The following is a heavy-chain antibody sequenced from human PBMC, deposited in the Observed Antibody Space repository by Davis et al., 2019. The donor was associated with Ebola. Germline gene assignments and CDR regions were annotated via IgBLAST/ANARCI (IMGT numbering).Heavy chain of an antibody. J-gene: IGHJ5*01. D-gene: IGHD3-9*01. CDR3: ARVNAVTGYSRFDS. Sequence: GESLKISCAASGFTFSDYYMTWIRQAPGKGLEWVSYIGSGGRTTDYADSVKGRFTISRDNAKNSLYLRLNSLRAEDTALYHCARVNAVTGYSRFDSWGQGTLVTVSS. CDR2: IGSGGRTT. V-gene: IGHV3-11*01. CDR1: GFTFSDYY.